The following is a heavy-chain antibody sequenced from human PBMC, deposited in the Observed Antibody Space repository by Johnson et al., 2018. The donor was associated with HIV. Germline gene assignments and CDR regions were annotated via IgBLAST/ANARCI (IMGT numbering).Heavy chain of an antibody. J-gene: IGHJ3*01. Sequence: QVQLVESGGGVVQPGRTLRLSCAASGFTFSTYAMHWVRQAPGKGLEWVAVISSDERNKYYADSVKGRFPISRDNSKNTLFLQMDSLRADDTAVYYCAREGVSGSYYDAFDLWGQGTMVTVSS. D-gene: IGHD1-26*01. CDR1: GFTFSTYA. CDR2: ISSDERNK. V-gene: IGHV3-30*04. CDR3: AREGVSGSYYDAFDL.